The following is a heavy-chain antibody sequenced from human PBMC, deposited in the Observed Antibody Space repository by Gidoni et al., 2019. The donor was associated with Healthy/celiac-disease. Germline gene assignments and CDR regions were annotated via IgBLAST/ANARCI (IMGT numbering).Heavy chain of an antibody. J-gene: IGHJ4*02. CDR1: VFTFSNAW. Sequence: EVQLVESGGGLVKPGGSLRLSCAASVFTFSNAWMSWVRQAPGKGLEWVGRIKSKTDGGTTDYAAPVKGRFTISRDDSKNTLYLQMNSLKTEDTAVYYCTTAIDVVGFDYWGQGTLVTVSS. D-gene: IGHD2-15*01. V-gene: IGHV3-15*01. CDR3: TTAIDVVGFDY. CDR2: IKSKTDGGTT.